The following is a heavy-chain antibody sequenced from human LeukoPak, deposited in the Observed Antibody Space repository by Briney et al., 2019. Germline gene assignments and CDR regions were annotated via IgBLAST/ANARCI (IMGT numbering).Heavy chain of an antibody. CDR3: AREGDGSGSSYYYYYGMDV. J-gene: IGHJ6*02. CDR2: IKQDGSEK. Sequence: GGSLRLSCAASGFTFSSYWMSWVRQAPEKGLEWVANIKQDGSEKYYVDSVKGRFTISRDNAKNSLYLQMNSLRAEDTAVYYCAREGDGSGSSYYYYYGMDVWGQGTTVTVSS. D-gene: IGHD3-10*01. V-gene: IGHV3-7*01. CDR1: GFTFSSYW.